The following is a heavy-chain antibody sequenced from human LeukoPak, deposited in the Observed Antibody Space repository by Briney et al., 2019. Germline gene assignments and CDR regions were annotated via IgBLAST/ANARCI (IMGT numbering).Heavy chain of an antibody. CDR3: AREGTDYGGNSFYYFDY. Sequence: GGSLRLSCAASGFTVSSNYMSWVRQAPGKGLEWVSVIYSGGSTYYADSVKGRFTNSRDNSKNTLYLQMNSLRAEDTAVYYCAREGTDYGGNSFYYFDYWGQGTLVTVSS. D-gene: IGHD4-23*01. CDR1: GFTVSSNY. V-gene: IGHV3-53*01. CDR2: IYSGGST. J-gene: IGHJ4*02.